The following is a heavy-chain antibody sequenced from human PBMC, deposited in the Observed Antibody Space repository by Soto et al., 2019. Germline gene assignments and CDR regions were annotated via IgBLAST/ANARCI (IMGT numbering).Heavy chain of an antibody. CDR1: GYTFTSYD. Sequence: ASVKVSCKASGYTFTSYDINWVRQATGQGLEWMGWMNPNSGNTGYAQKFQGRVTMTRNTSISTAYMELSSLRSEDTAVYYCARASNYDFWSGYHQAYYYYGMDVWGQGTTVTVPS. J-gene: IGHJ6*02. D-gene: IGHD3-3*01. CDR3: ARASNYDFWSGYHQAYYYYGMDV. V-gene: IGHV1-8*01. CDR2: MNPNSGNT.